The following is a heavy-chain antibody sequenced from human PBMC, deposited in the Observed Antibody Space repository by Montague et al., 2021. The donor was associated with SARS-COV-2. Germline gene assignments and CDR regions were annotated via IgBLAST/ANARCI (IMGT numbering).Heavy chain of an antibody. CDR3: AHSVPTITALPTSPFGF. D-gene: IGHD3-10*01. J-gene: IGHJ4*02. CDR2: IFWDDAK. Sequence: PALVKPTQTLTLTCTFSGFSLSTGGVGVGWIRQPPGKALEWLAFIFWDDAKHYIPSLKTRLTITKDTSKNQVVLTMSNMDLVDTATYYCAHSVPTITALPTSPFGFWGQGTLVIVSS. V-gene: IGHV2-5*02. CDR1: GFSLSTGGVG.